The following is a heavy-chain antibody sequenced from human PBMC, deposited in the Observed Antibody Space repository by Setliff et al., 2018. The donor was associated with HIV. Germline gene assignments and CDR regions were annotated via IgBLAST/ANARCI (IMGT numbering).Heavy chain of an antibody. V-gene: IGHV1-69-2*01. CDR2: IDPENDET. Sequence: ASVKVSCKASGYTFTDYYIHWVQQAPGKGLHWMGRIDPENDETKYSQKFQVRFTMTADRSTDTAYMELSGLRSEDTAIYYCVLYSTGASRFDYWGQGTLVTVSS. CDR1: GYTFTDYY. J-gene: IGHJ4*02. CDR3: VLYSTGASRFDY. D-gene: IGHD2-8*01.